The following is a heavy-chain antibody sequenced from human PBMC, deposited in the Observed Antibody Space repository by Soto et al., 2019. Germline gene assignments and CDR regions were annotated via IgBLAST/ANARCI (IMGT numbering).Heavy chain of an antibody. CDR1: GFIFSDHY. D-gene: IGHD1-26*01. CDR3: ARDLSGSDIVY. J-gene: IGHJ4*02. CDR2: TRNKANTYTT. Sequence: EVQLVESGGGLVQPGGSLRLSCAASGFIFSDHYMDWVRQPPGKGLEWVGRTRNKANTYTTEYAASVKGRFTMSRDDSKNSLYLQINSLKTEDTAVYYCARDLSGSDIVYWGQGTLVTVSS. V-gene: IGHV3-72*01.